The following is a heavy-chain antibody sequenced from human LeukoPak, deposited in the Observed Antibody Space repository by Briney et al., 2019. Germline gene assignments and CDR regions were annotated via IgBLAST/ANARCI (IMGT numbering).Heavy chain of an antibody. CDR1: GGSFSGYY. Sequence: TETLSLTCAVYGGSFSGYYWSWIRQPPGKGLEWIGEINHSGSTNYNPSLKSRVTISVDTSKNQFSLKLSSVTAADTAVYYCARGRKGYYYYGMDVWGQGTTVTVSS. CDR3: ARGRKGYYYYGMDV. V-gene: IGHV4-34*01. J-gene: IGHJ6*02. CDR2: INHSGST.